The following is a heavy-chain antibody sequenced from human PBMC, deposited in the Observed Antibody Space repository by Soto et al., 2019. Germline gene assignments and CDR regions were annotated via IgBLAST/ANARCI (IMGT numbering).Heavy chain of an antibody. CDR2: IYPGDSDT. Sequence: GESLKISCQGSGYSLTSYWIGWVRQMPGKGLEWMGIIYPGDSDTRYSPSFQGQVTISADKSISTAYLQWSSRKASDTSMYYCARVGFCSGGSCYPYYYYGMDVWGQGTTVTVSS. D-gene: IGHD2-15*01. CDR1: GYSLTSYW. J-gene: IGHJ6*02. V-gene: IGHV5-51*01. CDR3: ARVGFCSGGSCYPYYYYGMDV.